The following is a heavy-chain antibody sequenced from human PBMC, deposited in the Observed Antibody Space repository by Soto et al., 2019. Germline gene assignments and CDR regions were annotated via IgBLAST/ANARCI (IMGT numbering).Heavy chain of an antibody. CDR3: ARILVAATPYYYYGMDV. CDR2: IYYSGST. D-gene: IGHD2-15*01. Sequence: SETLSLTSTVSGGSISSYYWSWIRQPPGKGLEWIGYIYYSGSTNYNPSLKSRVTISVDTSKNQFSLKLSSVTAADTAVYYCARILVAATPYYYYGMDVWGQGTTVTVSS. CDR1: GGSISSYY. J-gene: IGHJ6*02. V-gene: IGHV4-59*01.